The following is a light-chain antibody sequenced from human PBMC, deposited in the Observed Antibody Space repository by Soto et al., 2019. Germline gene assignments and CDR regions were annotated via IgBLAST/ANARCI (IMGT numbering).Light chain of an antibody. Sequence: EIGLTQSPGTLSLSPGDRATLSCRTSQSVSIRFLAWYQQKPGQAPRLLFFGASSRATGIPDKFSGSGSGTDFTLTISRMEPEDFTVYYCQQDFSSPFTFGGGTKVEIK. J-gene: IGKJ4*01. CDR1: QSVSIRF. CDR3: QQDFSSPFT. CDR2: GAS. V-gene: IGKV3-20*01.